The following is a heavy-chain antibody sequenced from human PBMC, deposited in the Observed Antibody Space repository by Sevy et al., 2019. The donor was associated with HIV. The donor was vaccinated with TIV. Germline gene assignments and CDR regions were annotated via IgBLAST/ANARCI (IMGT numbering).Heavy chain of an antibody. CDR2: INPSDVST. Sequence: ASVKVSCKASGYTFTNYYMHWVRQAPGQGLEGMGIINPSDVSTVYAQKFQGRVTMTRDTSTSTVYMELSSLRSDDTAVYYCGRTSPRGGFDHWGQGALVTVSS. D-gene: IGHD3-16*01. CDR3: GRTSPRGGFDH. CDR1: GYTFTNYY. J-gene: IGHJ4*02. V-gene: IGHV1-46*03.